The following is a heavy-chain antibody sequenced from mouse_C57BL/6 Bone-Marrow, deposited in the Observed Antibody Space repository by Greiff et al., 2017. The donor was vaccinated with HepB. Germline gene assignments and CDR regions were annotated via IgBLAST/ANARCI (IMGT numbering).Heavy chain of an antibody. J-gene: IGHJ2*01. CDR1: GFTFTDYY. Sequence: EVKLVESGGGLVQPGASLRLSCAASGFTFTDYYMSWVRQPPGKAPEWLALIRNKANGYTTEYTASVKCRFTISRANSQNILHLQTHTLRAEDSATDYGLKAPLYGYDDGCDYWGEGSTLTVSS. CDR2: IRNKANGYTT. D-gene: IGHD2-2*01. CDR3: LKAPLYGYDDGCDY. V-gene: IGHV7-4*01.